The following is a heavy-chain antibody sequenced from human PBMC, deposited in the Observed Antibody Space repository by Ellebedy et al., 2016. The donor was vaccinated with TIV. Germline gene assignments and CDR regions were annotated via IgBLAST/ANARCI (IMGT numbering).Heavy chain of an antibody. V-gene: IGHV4-39*02. D-gene: IGHD6-19*01. CDR1: GGSISTSNYY. J-gene: IGHJ4*02. Sequence: MPSETLSLTCTVSGGSISTSNYYWGWIRQPPGKGLEWVGTIYYSGNTYYNPSLKSRVTISVDTSKNQFSLQLNSVTPEDTAVYYCAREEYSSGCIDYWGQGTLVTVSS. CDR3: AREEYSSGCIDY. CDR2: IYYSGNT.